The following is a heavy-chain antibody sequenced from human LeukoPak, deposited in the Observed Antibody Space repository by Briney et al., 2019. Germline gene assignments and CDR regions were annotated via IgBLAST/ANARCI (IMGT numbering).Heavy chain of an antibody. D-gene: IGHD2-21*02. Sequence: AGSLRLSCAASGFTFSNHAMSGVLHAPLVCLNSVPAISATGGSTYYVDSVKGRFTISRDNSKNTLYLQMNSLRAEDTAVYYCAKGPRTAPDDAFDIWGQGTMVSVSS. CDR2: ISATGGST. CDR1: GFTFSNHA. J-gene: IGHJ3*02. V-gene: IGHV3-23*01. CDR3: AKGPRTAPDDAFDI.